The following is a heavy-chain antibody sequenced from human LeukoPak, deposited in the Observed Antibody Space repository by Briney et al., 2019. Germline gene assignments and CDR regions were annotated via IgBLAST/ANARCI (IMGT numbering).Heavy chain of an antibody. Sequence: ASVKVSXKASGYTFTSYDINWVRQATGQGLEWMGWMNPNSGNTGYAQKFQGRVTITRNTSISTAYMELSSLRSEDTAVYYCARGCEYSSGLNWFDPWGQGTLVTVSS. CDR2: MNPNSGNT. V-gene: IGHV1-8*03. D-gene: IGHD6-19*01. J-gene: IGHJ5*02. CDR3: ARGCEYSSGLNWFDP. CDR1: GYTFTSYD.